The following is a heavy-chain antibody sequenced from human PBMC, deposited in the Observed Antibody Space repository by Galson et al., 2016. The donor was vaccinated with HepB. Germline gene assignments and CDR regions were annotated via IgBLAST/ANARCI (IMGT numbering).Heavy chain of an antibody. CDR3: ARDNAWFGERKYYYYYGLDV. CDR1: GFTFSNYG. V-gene: IGHV3-33*01. D-gene: IGHD3-10*01. J-gene: IGHJ6*01. CDR2: SRYDGSNK. Sequence: SLRLSCAASGFTFSNYGMHWVRQAPGKGLEWVAVSRYDGSNKNYADSVKGRFTISRDNSNNTLYLQMNSLRAEDTAVYYCARDNAWFGERKYYYYYGLDVWGQGTTVTVS.